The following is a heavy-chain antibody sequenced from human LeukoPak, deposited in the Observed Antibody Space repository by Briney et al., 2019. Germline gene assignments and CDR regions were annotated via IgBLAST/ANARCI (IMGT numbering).Heavy chain of an antibody. V-gene: IGHV3-23*01. CDR1: GFTFNTYG. CDR3: ARVKRFGVDFAY. J-gene: IGHJ4*02. D-gene: IGHD3-10*01. Sequence: PGGSLRLSCAASGFTFNTYGMSWVRQAPGKGRDWVSGISRSGGATYYADSVKGRFTISSDNAKNSLYLQMNSLRAEDTAVYYCARVKRFGVDFAYWGQGNLVTVSS. CDR2: ISRSGGAT.